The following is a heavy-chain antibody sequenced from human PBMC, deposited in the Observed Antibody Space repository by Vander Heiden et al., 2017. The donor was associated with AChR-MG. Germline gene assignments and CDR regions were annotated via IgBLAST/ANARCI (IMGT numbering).Heavy chain of an antibody. CDR3: ARGYRRRQTLQYYFDY. J-gene: IGHJ4*02. Sequence: QVQLVQSGAAVKKPGSSVKVSCNASGGTFSSYAISWVGQAPGQGLEWMGGIIPIFGTANYAQKFQGRVTITADESTSTAYMELSSLRSEDTAVYYCARGYRRRQTLQYYFDYWGQGTLVTVSS. D-gene: IGHD4-4*01. CDR1: GGTFSSYA. V-gene: IGHV1-69*01. CDR2: IIPIFGTA.